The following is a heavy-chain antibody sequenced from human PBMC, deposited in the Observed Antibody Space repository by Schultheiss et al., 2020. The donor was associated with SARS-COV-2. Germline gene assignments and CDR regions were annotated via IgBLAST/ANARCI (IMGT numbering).Heavy chain of an antibody. CDR1: GGSFSGYY. CDR2: INHSGST. V-gene: IGHV4-34*01. J-gene: IGHJ1*01. CDR3: ARGPPSWAGNTAFFQH. D-gene: IGHD5-18*01. Sequence: SETLSLTCAVYGGSFSGYYWSWIRQPPGKGLEWIGEINHSGSTNYNPSLKSRVTISVDKSKYQFSLKLTSVTAEDTAVYYCARGPPSWAGNTAFFQHWGQGTLVTVSS.